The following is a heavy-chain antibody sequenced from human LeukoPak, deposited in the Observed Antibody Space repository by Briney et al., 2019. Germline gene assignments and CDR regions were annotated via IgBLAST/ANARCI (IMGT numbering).Heavy chain of an antibody. CDR1: GFTFSSYS. CDR2: ISSSSSYI. D-gene: IGHD6-19*01. J-gene: IGHJ6*04. Sequence: GGSLRLSCAASGFTFSSYSMNWVRQAPGKGLEWVSSISSSSSYIYYADSVKGRFTISRDNAKNSLYLQMNSLRAEDTAVYYCARDWVGGQWLVNYYYGMDVWGKGTTVTVSS. V-gene: IGHV3-21*01. CDR3: ARDWVGGQWLVNYYYGMDV.